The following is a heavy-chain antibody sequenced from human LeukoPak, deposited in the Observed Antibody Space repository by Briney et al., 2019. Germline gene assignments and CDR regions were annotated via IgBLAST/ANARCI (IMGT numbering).Heavy chain of an antibody. D-gene: IGHD3-10*01. CDR2: ISKSGVST. J-gene: IGHJ4*02. Sequence: PGGSLRLSCAASGFTFSSYAMTWVRQAPGKGLEWVSGISKSGVSTDYADSVKGRFTISRDNSKNTLYLQMNSLRAEDTAGYYCAKSGSGTYYNPDFDYWGQGTLVTVSS. CDR3: AKSGSGTYYNPDFDY. V-gene: IGHV3-23*01. CDR1: GFTFSSYA.